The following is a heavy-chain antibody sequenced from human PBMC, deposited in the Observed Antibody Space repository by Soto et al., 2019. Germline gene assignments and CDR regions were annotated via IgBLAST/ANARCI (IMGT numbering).Heavy chain of an antibody. CDR2: VYYTGST. V-gene: IGHV4-59*01. Sequence: LSRTCSVSGGSISGSYWSWIRQSPGKGLEWLGYVYYTGSTNYSPSLRSRVSISVDTSKNEFSLRLSSVTAADTAVYFCARSVAVPGAHIDYWGQGTQVTVSS. J-gene: IGHJ4*02. D-gene: IGHD6-19*01. CDR3: ARSVAVPGAHIDY. CDR1: GGSISGSY.